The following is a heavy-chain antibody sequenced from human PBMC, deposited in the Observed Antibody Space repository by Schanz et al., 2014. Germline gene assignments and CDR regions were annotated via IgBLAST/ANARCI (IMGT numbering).Heavy chain of an antibody. Sequence: QVQLQESGPGLVKPSETLSLTCSVSGGDIGNYYWSWIRQPPGKGLEWIGYIHQSGGTNYNPSLKSRVPILVDPPKNQFPLRLTSLTAADTAVYYCAKFLYDDPSWGQGTLVTVSS. CDR3: AKFLYDDPS. V-gene: IGHV4-59*08. CDR2: IHQSGGT. D-gene: IGHD3-3*01. J-gene: IGHJ5*02. CDR1: GGDIGNYY.